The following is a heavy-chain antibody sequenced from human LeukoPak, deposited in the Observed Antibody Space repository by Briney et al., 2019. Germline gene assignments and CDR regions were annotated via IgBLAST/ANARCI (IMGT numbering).Heavy chain of an antibody. Sequence: PSETLSLTCTVSGGSISSYYWSWIRQPAGKGLEWIGRIYTSGSTNYNPSLKSRVTMSVDTSKNQFSLKLSSVTAADTAVYYCARERVTMVRGVYYYYYMDVWGKGTTVTISS. CDR3: ARERVTMVRGVYYYYYMDV. CDR1: GGSISSYY. J-gene: IGHJ6*03. D-gene: IGHD3-10*01. V-gene: IGHV4-4*07. CDR2: IYTSGST.